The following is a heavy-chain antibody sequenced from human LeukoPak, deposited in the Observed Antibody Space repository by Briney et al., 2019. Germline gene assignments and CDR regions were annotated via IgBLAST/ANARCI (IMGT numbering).Heavy chain of an antibody. CDR1: GYTFTGYY. J-gene: IGHJ4*02. Sequence: GASVKVSCKASGYTFTGYYMHWVRQAPGRGLEWMGWINPNSGGTNYAQKFQGRVTMTRDTSISTAYMELSRLRSDDTAVYYCARSTEIQLWLHNFDYWGQGTLVTVSS. CDR2: INPNSGGT. V-gene: IGHV1-2*02. CDR3: ARSTEIQLWLHNFDY. D-gene: IGHD5-18*01.